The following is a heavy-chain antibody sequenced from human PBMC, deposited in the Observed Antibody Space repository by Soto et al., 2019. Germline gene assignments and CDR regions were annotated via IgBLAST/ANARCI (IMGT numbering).Heavy chain of an antibody. Sequence: QVQLVESGGGVVQPGRSLRLSCAASGFTFSSYGMHWVRQAPGKGLEWVAVISYDGSNKYYADSVKGRFTISRDNSKNTLYLQINSLRAEDTAVYYCAKGLYGGGDAFDIWGQGTMVTVSS. CDR1: GFTFSSYG. CDR3: AKGLYGGGDAFDI. V-gene: IGHV3-30*18. D-gene: IGHD3-10*01. CDR2: ISYDGSNK. J-gene: IGHJ3*02.